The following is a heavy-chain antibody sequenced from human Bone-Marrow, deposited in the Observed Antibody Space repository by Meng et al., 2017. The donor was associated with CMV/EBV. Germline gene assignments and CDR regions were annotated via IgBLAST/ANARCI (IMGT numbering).Heavy chain of an antibody. CDR1: GFTFSGYA. Sequence: GGSLRLSCAASGFTFSGYAMSWVRQAPGKGLEWVSSMSASGGSTHYADSVKGRFTISRDNSKNTLYLQMNSLRAEDTAVYYCARALHSSSWYAQSYYYYGKDVWGQGTTVAVSS. CDR2: MSASGGST. V-gene: IGHV3-23*01. J-gene: IGHJ6*02. D-gene: IGHD6-13*01. CDR3: ARALHSSSWYAQSYYYYGKDV.